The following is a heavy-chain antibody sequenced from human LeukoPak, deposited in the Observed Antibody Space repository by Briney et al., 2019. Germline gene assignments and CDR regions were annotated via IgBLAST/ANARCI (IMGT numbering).Heavy chain of an antibody. CDR1: GFTFSSYG. Sequence: GGSLRLSCAASGFTFSSYGIHWVRQAPGKGLDWVAFIRYDGSNKYYADSVKGRFTISRDNSKNTLYLQMNSLRAEDTAVYYCAKIPLIVVMPTAADAFDIWGQGTMVTVSS. V-gene: IGHV3-30*02. CDR2: IRYDGSNK. D-gene: IGHD2-2*01. CDR3: AKIPLIVVMPTAADAFDI. J-gene: IGHJ3*02.